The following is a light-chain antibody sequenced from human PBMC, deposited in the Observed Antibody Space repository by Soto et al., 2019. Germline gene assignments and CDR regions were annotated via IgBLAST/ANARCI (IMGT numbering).Light chain of an antibody. CDR1: QSISSW. Sequence: DIQMTQSPSTLSASVGDRVTITCRASQSISSWLAWYQQKPGKAPKLLIYKAFSLESGVPSRFSGSGSGTEFALNISSLQPDDFATYYCQQYSSYSYTFGQGTELEIK. CDR2: KAF. CDR3: QQYSSYSYT. V-gene: IGKV1-5*03. J-gene: IGKJ2*01.